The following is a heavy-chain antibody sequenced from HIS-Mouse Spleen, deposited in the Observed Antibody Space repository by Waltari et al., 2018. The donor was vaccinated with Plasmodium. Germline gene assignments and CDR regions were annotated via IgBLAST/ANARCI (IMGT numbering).Heavy chain of an antibody. CDR2: IYYSGST. CDR3: ARLRYSYGYFDY. CDR1: GGPISSYY. V-gene: IGHV4-59*08. Sequence: QVQLQESGPGLVKPSETLSLTCTVSGGPISSYYWSWPRQPPGKGLEWIGYIYYSGSTNYNPSLKSRVTISVDTSKNQFSLKLSSVTAADTAVYYCARLRYSYGYFDYWGQGTLVTVSS. D-gene: IGHD5-18*01. J-gene: IGHJ4*02.